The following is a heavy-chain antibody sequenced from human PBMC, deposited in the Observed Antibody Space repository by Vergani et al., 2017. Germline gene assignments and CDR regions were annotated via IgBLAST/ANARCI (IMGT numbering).Heavy chain of an antibody. CDR2: IYWNADQ. Sequence: QITLKESGPTLVKPTQTLTLTCTFSGFSLNTRGVTVAWIRQPPGKALDWLALIYWNADQHYSPSLNNRVTITKETSKNQVVLTMTNMDYVDTGTYYCGYRKTECGTTGCFYPFYCYYYMDVWGKGTTVTVSS. J-gene: IGHJ6*03. CDR3: GYRKTECGTTGCFYPFYCYYYMDV. CDR1: GFSLNTRGVT. V-gene: IGHV2-5*04. D-gene: IGHD1-7*01.